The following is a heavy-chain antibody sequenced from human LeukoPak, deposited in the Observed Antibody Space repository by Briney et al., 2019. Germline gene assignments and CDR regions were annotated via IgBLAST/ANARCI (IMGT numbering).Heavy chain of an antibody. D-gene: IGHD2-15*01. CDR2: INHSGST. Sequence: SETLSLTCAAYGGSFSGYYWSWIRQPPGKGLEWIGEINHSGSTNYNPSLKSRVTISVDTSKNQFSLKLSSVTAADTAVYYCARVPYCSGGSCFLKPMDVWGKGTTVTVSS. V-gene: IGHV4-34*01. CDR1: GGSFSGYY. J-gene: IGHJ6*03. CDR3: ARVPYCSGGSCFLKPMDV.